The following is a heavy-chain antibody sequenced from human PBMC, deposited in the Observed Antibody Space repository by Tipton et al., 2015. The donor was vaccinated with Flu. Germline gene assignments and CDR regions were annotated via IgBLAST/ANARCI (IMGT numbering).Heavy chain of an antibody. CDR2: IYYSGST. Sequence: TLSLTCTVSGDSMTSYYWSWVRQPPGKGLEWIAYIYYSGSTNYNPSLKSRVTVSVDLSKSQFSLKMTSVTTADTAIYYCAGRVAESGPGGMFSYYMDVWGQGTTVTVS. V-gene: IGHV4-59*01. J-gene: IGHJ6*03. CDR3: AGRVAESGPGGMFSYYMDV. CDR1: GDSMTSYY. D-gene: IGHD6-13*01.